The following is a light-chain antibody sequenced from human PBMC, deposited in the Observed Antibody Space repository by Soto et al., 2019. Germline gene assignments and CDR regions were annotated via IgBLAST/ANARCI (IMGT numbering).Light chain of an antibody. CDR1: SSDVGGYNY. CDR2: EVN. V-gene: IGLV2-8*01. J-gene: IGLJ1*01. Sequence: QSALTQPPSASGSPGQSVAISCTGTSSDVGGYNYVSWYQQHPGKAPKLIIYEVNKRPSGVPDRFSGSKSGNTASLTVSGLQAEDEADYDCSSYAGSSNVFGTGTKVTVL. CDR3: SSYAGSSNV.